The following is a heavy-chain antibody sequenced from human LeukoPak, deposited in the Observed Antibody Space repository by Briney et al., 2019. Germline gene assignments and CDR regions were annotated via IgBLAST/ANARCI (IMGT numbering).Heavy chain of an antibody. V-gene: IGHV3-33*01. D-gene: IGHD6-19*01. CDR2: MWGDGKSE. Sequence: GESLRLSCAASGFTFSNYVMHWVRRAPGKGLEWVAAMWGDGKSEFYADSVRGRFTISRDNSKNTLYLQMFSLRDEDTATYHCARDRGYNTGWYNWFDPWGQGTLVTVSS. J-gene: IGHJ5*02. CDR3: ARDRGYNTGWYNWFDP. CDR1: GFTFSNYV.